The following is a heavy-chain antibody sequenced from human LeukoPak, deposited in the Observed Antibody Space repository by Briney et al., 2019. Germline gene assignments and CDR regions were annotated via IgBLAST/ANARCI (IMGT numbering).Heavy chain of an antibody. CDR1: EFNFETYW. V-gene: IGHV3-7*01. Sequence: GGSLRLSCVASEFNFETYWMTWVRQAPGKGLEWVGNIKGDGSATYYVDSVKGRFAISRDNAKNSLYLQMSTLSADDAGLYFCAGDVGQYCTDGSCFSDLWGRGTLVTISS. J-gene: IGHJ2*01. CDR2: IKGDGSAT. D-gene: IGHD2-8*02. CDR3: AGDVGQYCTDGSCFSDL.